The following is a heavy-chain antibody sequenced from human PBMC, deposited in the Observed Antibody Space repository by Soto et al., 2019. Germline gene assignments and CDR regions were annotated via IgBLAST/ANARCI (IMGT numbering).Heavy chain of an antibody. V-gene: IGHV1-18*01. CDR2: ISAYNGNT. CDR1: GYTFTSYG. Sequence: QVQLVQSGAEVKKPGASVKVSCKASGYTFTSYGISWVRQAPGQGLEWMGWISAYNGNTNYAQKRQGRVTMTTDTSTSTAYIELRSLRSDDTAVYYCARYFFPGIAAAGTPFDYWGQGTLVTVSS. D-gene: IGHD6-13*01. J-gene: IGHJ4*02. CDR3: ARYFFPGIAAAGTPFDY.